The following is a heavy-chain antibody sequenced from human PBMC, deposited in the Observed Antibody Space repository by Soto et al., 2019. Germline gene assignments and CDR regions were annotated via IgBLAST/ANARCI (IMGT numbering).Heavy chain of an antibody. V-gene: IGHV1-46*01. CDR1: GYTFTSYY. CDR2: INPSGGST. Sequence: QVQLVQSGAEVKKPGASVKVSCKASGYTFTSYYMHWVRQAPGQGLEWMGIINPSGGSTSYAQKFQGRVTMTRDTSTSTVYMELSSLRSEDTAVYYCARDQYVHYYYYGMDVWGQGTTVTVSS. CDR3: ARDQYVHYYYYGMDV. D-gene: IGHD3-16*01. J-gene: IGHJ6*02.